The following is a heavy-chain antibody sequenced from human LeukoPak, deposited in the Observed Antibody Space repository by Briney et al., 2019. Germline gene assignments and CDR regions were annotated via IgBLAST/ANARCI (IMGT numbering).Heavy chain of an antibody. CDR2: ISWNSGSI. D-gene: IGHD3-22*01. Sequence: PGGSLRLSCAASGFTFDDYAMHWVRHAPGKGLEWVSGISWNSGSIGYADSVKGRFTISRDNAKNSLYLQMNSLRAEDMALYYCAKDWSYDSSGYYDYWGQGTLVTVSS. V-gene: IGHV3-9*03. CDR3: AKDWSYDSSGYYDY. J-gene: IGHJ4*02. CDR1: GFTFDDYA.